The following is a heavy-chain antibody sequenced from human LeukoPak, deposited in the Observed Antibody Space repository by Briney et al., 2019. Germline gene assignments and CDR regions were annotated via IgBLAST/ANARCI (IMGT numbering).Heavy chain of an antibody. CDR3: AKCSYGFSDPNFDY. CDR1: GFTFSSYA. V-gene: IGHV3-23*01. CDR2: ISGSGGST. D-gene: IGHD5-18*01. J-gene: IGHJ4*02. Sequence: GGSLRLSCAASGFTFSSYAMSWVRQAPGKGPEWASAISGSGGSTYYADSVKGRFTISRDNSKNTLYLQMNSLRAEDTAVYYCAKCSYGFSDPNFDYWGQGTLVTVSS.